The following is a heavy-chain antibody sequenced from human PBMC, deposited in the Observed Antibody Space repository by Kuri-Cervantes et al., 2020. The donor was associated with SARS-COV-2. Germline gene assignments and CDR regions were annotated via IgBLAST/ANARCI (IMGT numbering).Heavy chain of an antibody. CDR3: ARDLPLGSSNKVCAFDI. J-gene: IGHJ3*02. CDR2: ISSSSSYI. Sequence: GESLKISCAASGFTFSSYSMNWVRQAPGKGLEWVSSISSSSSYIYYADSVKGRFTISRDNAKNSLYLQMNSLRAEGTAVYYCARDLPLGSSNKVCAFDIWGQGTMVTVSS. CDR1: GFTFSSYS. D-gene: IGHD6-6*01. V-gene: IGHV3-21*01.